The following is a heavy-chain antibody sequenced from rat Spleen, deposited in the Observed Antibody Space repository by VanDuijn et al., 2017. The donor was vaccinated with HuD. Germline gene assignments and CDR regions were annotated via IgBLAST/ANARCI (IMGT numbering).Heavy chain of an antibody. CDR3: TTVTY. CDR1: GFTFSNYG. Sequence: EVQLVESGGGLVQPGRSLKLSCAASGFTFSNYGMAWVRQTPTKGLEWVASISYEGSSTYYGDSVKGRFTISRDNTRSTLYLQMDSLRSEDAATYYCTTVTYWGQGTLVTVSS. J-gene: IGHJ3*01. V-gene: IGHV5-29*01. CDR2: ISYEGSST.